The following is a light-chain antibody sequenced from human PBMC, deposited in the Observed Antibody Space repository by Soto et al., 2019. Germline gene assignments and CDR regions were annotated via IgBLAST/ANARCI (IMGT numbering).Light chain of an antibody. CDR2: DAS. V-gene: IGKV1-5*01. CDR1: QSISSW. J-gene: IGKJ1*01. Sequence: DIQMTQSPSTLSASVGDRVTITCRASQSISSWLAWYQQKPGKAPKLLIYDASSLESGVPSRFRGSGSGTEFTLTITSLQPDDFATYFCQEYNSYSKTFGQGTNVEIK. CDR3: QEYNSYSKT.